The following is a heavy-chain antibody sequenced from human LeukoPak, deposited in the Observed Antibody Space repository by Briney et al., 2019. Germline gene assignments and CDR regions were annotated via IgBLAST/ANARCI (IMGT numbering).Heavy chain of an antibody. V-gene: IGHV3-21*01. Sequence: GGSLXXXXXASGXXXSSYSMNWVRQAPGKGLEWVSSISSSSSYIYYADSVKGRFTISRDNAKNSLYLQMNSLRAEDTAVYYCARDGRIAVAAGFDYWGQGTLVTVSS. CDR3: ARDGRIAVAAGFDY. D-gene: IGHD6-19*01. CDR1: GXXXSSYS. J-gene: IGHJ4*02. CDR2: ISSSSSYI.